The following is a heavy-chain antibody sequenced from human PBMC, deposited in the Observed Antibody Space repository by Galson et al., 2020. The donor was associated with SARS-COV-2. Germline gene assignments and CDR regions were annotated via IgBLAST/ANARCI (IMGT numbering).Heavy chain of an antibody. D-gene: IGHD3-10*01. CDR1: GASFSGYY. V-gene: IGHV4-34*01. CDR3: ERGGDEDYYDYMDV. CDR2: TNHSGGT. Sequence: SETLSLTCAVYGASFSGYYWSWIRQPPGKGLEWIGETNHSGGTNYNPSLKSRVTISLDTSKNQFSLRLSSVTAADTALYYCERGGDEDYYDYMDVWGKGTTVTVSS. J-gene: IGHJ6*03.